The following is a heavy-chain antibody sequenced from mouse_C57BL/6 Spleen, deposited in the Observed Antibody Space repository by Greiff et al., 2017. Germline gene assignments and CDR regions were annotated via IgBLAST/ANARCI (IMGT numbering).Heavy chain of an antibody. CDR2: INPSNGGT. J-gene: IGHJ4*01. V-gene: IGHV1-53*01. Sequence: VQLQESGTELVKPGASVKLSCKASGYTFTSYWMHWVKQRPGQGLEWIGNINPSNGGTNYNEKFKSKATLTVDKSSSTAYMQLSSLTSEDSAVYYCARWGPYYYAMDYWGQGTSVTVSS. CDR1: GYTFTSYW. CDR3: ARWGPYYYAMDY.